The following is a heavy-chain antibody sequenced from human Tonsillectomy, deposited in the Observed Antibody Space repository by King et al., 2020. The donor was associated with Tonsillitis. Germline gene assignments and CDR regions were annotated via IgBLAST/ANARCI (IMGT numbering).Heavy chain of an antibody. CDR2: ISSCGNTI. Sequence: LVESGGGLVQPGGSLRLSCAASGFSFSSFEMNWVRQAPGKGPEWVSYISSCGNTIYYADSVKGRFTISRDNAKNSLFLQMNSLRAEDTAVYYCARDDSSLDFWSGYPDAFDIWGQGTMVTVSS. CDR3: ARDDSSLDFWSGYPDAFDI. D-gene: IGHD3-3*01. CDR1: GFSFSSFE. J-gene: IGHJ3*02. V-gene: IGHV3-48*03.